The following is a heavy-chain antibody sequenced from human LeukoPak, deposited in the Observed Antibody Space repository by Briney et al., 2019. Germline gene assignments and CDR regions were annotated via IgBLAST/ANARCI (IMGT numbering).Heavy chain of an antibody. CDR3: ARQQYRPTIVGATGGRASAPDY. Sequence: GESLKISCKGSGYSFTSYWIGWVRQMPGKGLEWMGIIYPGDSDTRYSPSFQGQVTISADKSISTAYLQWSSLKASDTAMYYCARQQYRPTIVGATGGRASAPDYWGQGTLVTVSS. J-gene: IGHJ4*02. CDR2: IYPGDSDT. V-gene: IGHV5-51*01. CDR1: GYSFTSYW. D-gene: IGHD1-26*01.